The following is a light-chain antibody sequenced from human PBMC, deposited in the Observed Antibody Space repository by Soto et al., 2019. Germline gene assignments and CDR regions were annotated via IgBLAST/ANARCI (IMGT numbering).Light chain of an antibody. CDR2: GAS. J-gene: IGKJ3*01. Sequence: EIVMTQSPAPLSVSPGERATLSCRASQSVSSNLAWYQQKPGQAPRLLIYGASTRATGIPARFSGSGSGTDVTLTISSLQPEDFARYYCQQRSNWPPTFGPGTKVDI. V-gene: IGKV3-15*01. CDR3: QQRSNWPPT. CDR1: QSVSSN.